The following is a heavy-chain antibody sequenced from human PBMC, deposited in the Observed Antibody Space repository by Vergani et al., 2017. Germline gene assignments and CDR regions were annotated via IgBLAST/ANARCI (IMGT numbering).Heavy chain of an antibody. J-gene: IGHJ6*02. CDR2: IRSKANSYAT. Sequence: EVQLVESGGGLVQPGGSLKLSCAASGFTFSGSAMHWVRQASGKGLEWVGRIRSKANSYATAYAASVKGRFTISRDDSKNTAYLQMNSLKTEDTAVYYCTRPGYSSSWLDDYYGMDVWGQGTTVTVSS. CDR1: GFTFSGSA. D-gene: IGHD6-13*01. CDR3: TRPGYSSSWLDDYYGMDV. V-gene: IGHV3-73*02.